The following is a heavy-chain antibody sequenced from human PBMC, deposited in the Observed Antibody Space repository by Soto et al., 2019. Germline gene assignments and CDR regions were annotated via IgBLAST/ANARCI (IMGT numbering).Heavy chain of an antibody. CDR2: LSGSGDNT. J-gene: IGHJ5*02. CDR1: GFTFSSYA. V-gene: IGHV3-23*01. D-gene: IGHD1-1*01. Sequence: EVQLLESGGDLVQPGGSLRLSCAASGFTFSSYAMSWVRQAPGKGPEWVSSLSGSGDNTYYADSVKGRFIISRDNSKNTLYLRMSSLRVDDTYVYSCAKGRTYNYANYFDPWGQGTLVTVSS. CDR3: AKGRTYNYANYFDP.